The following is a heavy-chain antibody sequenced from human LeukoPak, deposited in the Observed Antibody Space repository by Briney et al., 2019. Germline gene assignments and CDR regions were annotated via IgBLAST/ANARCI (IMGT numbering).Heavy chain of an antibody. CDR2: IYSGGST. CDR1: GFTVSSNY. D-gene: IGHD2-15*01. V-gene: IGHV3-53*01. Sequence: GGSLRLSCAASGFTVSSNYMSWVRQAPGKGLEWVSVIYSGGSTYYADSVKGRFTISRDNSKNTLYLQMNSLRAEDTAVYYCASPKPGYCSGGSCPLDYWGQGTLVTVSS. CDR3: ASPKPGYCSGGSCPLDY. J-gene: IGHJ4*02.